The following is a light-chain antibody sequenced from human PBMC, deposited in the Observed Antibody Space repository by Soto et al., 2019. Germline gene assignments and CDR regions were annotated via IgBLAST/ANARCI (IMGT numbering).Light chain of an antibody. Sequence: EIVMTQSPATLSVSPGERATLSCRARQSVSSNLAWYQQKPGQSPRLLIYGASTRATGIPARFSGSGSETDFTLTISSLQSEDFAVYYCQQYNTWPLTFGAGTKVDIK. CDR3: QQYNTWPLT. V-gene: IGKV3-15*01. CDR1: QSVSSN. J-gene: IGKJ4*01. CDR2: GAS.